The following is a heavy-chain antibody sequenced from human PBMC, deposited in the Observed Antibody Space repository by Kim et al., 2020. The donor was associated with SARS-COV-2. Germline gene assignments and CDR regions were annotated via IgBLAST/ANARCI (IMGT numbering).Heavy chain of an antibody. CDR1: GYTFTSYG. CDR3: ARENLYSSSWFYYYYGMDV. D-gene: IGHD6-13*01. J-gene: IGHJ6*02. V-gene: IGHV1-18*01. Sequence: ASVKVSCKASGYTFTSYGISWVRQAPGQGLEWMGWISAYNGNTNYAQKLQGRVTMTTDTSTSTAYMELRSLRSDDTAVYYCARENLYSSSWFYYYYGMDVWGQGTTVTVSS. CDR2: ISAYNGNT.